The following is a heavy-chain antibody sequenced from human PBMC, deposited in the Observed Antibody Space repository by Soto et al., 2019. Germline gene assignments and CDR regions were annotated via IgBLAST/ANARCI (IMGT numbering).Heavy chain of an antibody. CDR2: IIPIFRTP. Sequence: QVQLVQSGAEVLKPGSSVKVSCKASGDTFDTFAISWVRQAPGQELEWMGGIIPIFRTPDYAQKFQGRVTITADVSTSTAYMELSSLRSEDTAVYYCARDKDREQLGGNYYYALDVWGQGTTVSVSS. D-gene: IGHD1-1*01. CDR1: GDTFDTFA. V-gene: IGHV1-69*12. CDR3: ARDKDREQLGGNYYYALDV. J-gene: IGHJ6*02.